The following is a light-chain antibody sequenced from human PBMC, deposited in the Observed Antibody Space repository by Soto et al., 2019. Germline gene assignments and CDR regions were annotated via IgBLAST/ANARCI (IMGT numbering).Light chain of an antibody. J-gene: IGLJ2*01. CDR3: QTRGTGIGV. CDR1: SGHSSYA. CDR2: LNNDGSH. V-gene: IGLV4-69*01. Sequence: QSVLTQSPSASASLGASVKLTCTLSSGHSSYAIAWHQQQPHTGPRYLMKLNNDGSHRSGAGIPFCFSGSSSGAEHYLAIYSLQAEDEADYYYQTRGTGIGVFGGGTKLTVL.